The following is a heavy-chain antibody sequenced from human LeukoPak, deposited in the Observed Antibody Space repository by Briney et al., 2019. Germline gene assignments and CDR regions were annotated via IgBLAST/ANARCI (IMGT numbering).Heavy chain of an antibody. D-gene: IGHD3-10*01. Sequence: SETLSLTCAVSGYSISSGYYWGWIRQPPGKGLEWIGSIYHSGSTYYNPFLKSRVTISVDTSKNQFSLKLSSVTAADTAVYYCARGVGYYGSGSSNWFDPWGQGTLVTVSS. CDR2: IYHSGST. J-gene: IGHJ5*02. CDR1: GYSISSGYY. CDR3: ARGVGYYGSGSSNWFDP. V-gene: IGHV4-38-2*01.